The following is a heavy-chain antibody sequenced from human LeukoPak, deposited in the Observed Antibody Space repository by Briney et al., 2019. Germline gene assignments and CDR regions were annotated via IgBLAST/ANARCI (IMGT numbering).Heavy chain of an antibody. CDR3: ARGLTPITIFGVVSGYYYYYMDV. V-gene: IGHV3-11*04. J-gene: IGHJ6*03. CDR1: GFTFSDYY. D-gene: IGHD3-3*01. Sequence: GGSLRLSCAASGFTFSDYYMSWIRQAPGKGLEWVSYISSSGSTIYYADSVKGRFTISRDNAKNSLYLQMNSLRAEDTAVYYCARGLTPITIFGVVSGYYYYYMDVWGKGTTVTVSS. CDR2: ISSSGSTI.